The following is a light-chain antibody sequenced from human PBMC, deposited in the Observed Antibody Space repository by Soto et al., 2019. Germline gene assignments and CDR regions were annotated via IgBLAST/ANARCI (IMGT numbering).Light chain of an antibody. CDR2: DNT. CDR1: SSNIGAGYD. J-gene: IGLJ1*01. CDR3: KSYDSKLSRYNYV. Sequence: QYVLRHPPSVCRAPGHRVTISCTGSSSNIGAGYDVHWYQQVPGTAPKLLIYDNTNRPSGVPDRFSGSKSGTSASLAITGLQAGDEADYYCKSYDSKLSRYNYVFGTGTKVTVL. V-gene: IGLV1-40*01.